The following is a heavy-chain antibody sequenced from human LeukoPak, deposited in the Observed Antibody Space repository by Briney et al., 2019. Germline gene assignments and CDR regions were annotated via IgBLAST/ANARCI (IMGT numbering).Heavy chain of an antibody. CDR1: GGTFSSCA. V-gene: IGHV1-69*04. D-gene: IGHD3-10*01. J-gene: IGHJ6*02. CDR3: ARRGVTYGSGRPYYYYYGMDV. Sequence: SVKVCCKASGGTFSSCASSWVRQGPGQGLEWMGRIIPILGIANYAQKFQGRVTITADKSTSTAYMELSSLRSEDTAVYYCARRGVTYGSGRPYYYYYGMDVWGQGTTVTVSS. CDR2: IIPILGIA.